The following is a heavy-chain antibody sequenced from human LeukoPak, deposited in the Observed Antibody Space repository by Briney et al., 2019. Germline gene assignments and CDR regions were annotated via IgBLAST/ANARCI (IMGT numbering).Heavy chain of an antibody. CDR1: GYTFTGYY. CDR2: INPNSGGT. J-gene: IGHJ4*02. CDR3: ASIGGYCSGTSCYRRDFDY. D-gene: IGHD2-2*01. V-gene: IGHV1-2*02. Sequence: ASVKVSCKASGYTFTGYYMHWVRQVPGQGLEWMGWINPNSGGTNYAQKFQGRVTMTRDTSISTAYMELSRLRSDDTAVYYCASIGGYCSGTSCYRRDFDYWGQGTRVTVSS.